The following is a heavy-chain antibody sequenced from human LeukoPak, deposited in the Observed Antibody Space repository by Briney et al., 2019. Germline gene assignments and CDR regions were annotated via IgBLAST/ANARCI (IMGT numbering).Heavy chain of an antibody. CDR1: GFTFSFAA. CDR2: IGPDGRTT. J-gene: IGHJ4*02. Sequence: GGSLRLSCAASGFTFSFAAMTWVRQGPGKGLEWVSRIGPDGRTTTYADSVKGRFTISRDSAKNTLYVQMNSLRAEDTAVYYCARGVNGNYGKFDSWGQGTLVTVSS. V-gene: IGHV3-74*03. CDR3: ARGVNGNYGKFDS. D-gene: IGHD4-17*01.